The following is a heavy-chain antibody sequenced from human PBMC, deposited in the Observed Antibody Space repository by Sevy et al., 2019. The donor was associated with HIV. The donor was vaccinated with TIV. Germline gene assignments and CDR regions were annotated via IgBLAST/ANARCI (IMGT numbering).Heavy chain of an antibody. V-gene: IGHV3-30*04. D-gene: IGHD2-15*01. J-gene: IGHJ4*02. CDR2: ISYDGSNK. CDR1: GFTFSSYA. CDR3: AREISVVGCCSGDSCYPAY. Sequence: GGSLRLSCAASGFTFSSYAMHWVRQAPGKGLEWVAVISYDGSNKYYADSVKGRFTISRDNSKNTLYLQMNSLRAEDTAVYYCAREISVVGCCSGDSCYPAYWGQGTLVTVSS.